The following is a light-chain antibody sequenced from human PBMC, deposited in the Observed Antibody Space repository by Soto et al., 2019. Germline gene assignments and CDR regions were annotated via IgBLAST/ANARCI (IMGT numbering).Light chain of an antibody. Sequence: QAVVTQEPSLTVSPGGTVTLTCGSSTGAVTSGHYPYWFQQKPGQAPRTLIYDTRNKHAWTPARFSGSLLGGKAALTLSGAQPEDEADYYCLLSYSGDYVFGTGTKLTVL. CDR3: LLSYSGDYV. CDR2: DTR. CDR1: TGAVTSGHY. V-gene: IGLV7-46*01. J-gene: IGLJ1*01.